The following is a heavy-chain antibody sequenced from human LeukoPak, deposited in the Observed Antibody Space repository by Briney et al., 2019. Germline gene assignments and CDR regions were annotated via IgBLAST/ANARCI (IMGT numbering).Heavy chain of an antibody. CDR2: ISTYNGNT. CDR1: GGTFSSYA. J-gene: IGHJ4*02. V-gene: IGHV1-18*01. CDR3: ARDLPYSSSWESIDY. Sequence: ASVKVSCKASGGTFSSYAISWVRQAPGQGLEWMGWISTYNGNTNYAQEIQGRVTMTTDTSTRTAYMELRSLRSDDTAVYYCARDLPYSSSWESIDYWGQGTLVTVSS. D-gene: IGHD6-13*01.